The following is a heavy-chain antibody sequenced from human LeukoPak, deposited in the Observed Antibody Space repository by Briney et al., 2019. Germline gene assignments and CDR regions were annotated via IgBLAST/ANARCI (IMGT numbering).Heavy chain of an antibody. Sequence: GGSLRLSCAASGFTFSLYWMTWVRQAPGKGLEWVANINPDGSATYHVDSVKGRFTISRDYAKNSLYLQMISLRAEDTAVYYCARAINYNFDYWGQGTLVTVSS. V-gene: IGHV3-7*04. CDR3: ARAINYNFDY. J-gene: IGHJ4*02. D-gene: IGHD4-11*01. CDR1: GFTFSLYW. CDR2: INPDGSAT.